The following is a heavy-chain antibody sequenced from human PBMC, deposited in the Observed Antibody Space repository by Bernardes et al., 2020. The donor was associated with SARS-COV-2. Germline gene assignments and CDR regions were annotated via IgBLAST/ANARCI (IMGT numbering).Heavy chain of an antibody. Sequence: GGSLRLSCAASGFNFSNYALHWVRQAPGKGLEWVTIISYDGRNTRYADSVEGRFTISRDNSKNTLYLQMNSLRSQDTAVYYCARDPSGSDFSNDYIYNFYGLDVWGQGTLVTVSS. D-gene: IGHD3-3*01. J-gene: IGHJ6*02. CDR2: ISYDGRNT. CDR1: GFNFSNYA. V-gene: IGHV3-30*04. CDR3: ARDPSGSDFSNDYIYNFYGLDV.